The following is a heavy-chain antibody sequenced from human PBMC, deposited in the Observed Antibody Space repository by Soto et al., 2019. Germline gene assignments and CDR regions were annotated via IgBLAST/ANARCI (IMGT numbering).Heavy chain of an antibody. CDR1: GFSVGSSY. V-gene: IGHV3-66*01. D-gene: IGHD2-2*01. J-gene: IGHJ5*02. CDR3: ARDLVPAAHGGFDP. Sequence: GGSLRLSCAASGFSVGSSYLYWVRQAPGRGLQWVSSIYVDGTTYYADSVKGRFTISRDNAKNSLYLQMNSLRAEDTAVYYCARDLVPAAHGGFDPWGQGTLVTVSS. CDR2: IYVDGTT.